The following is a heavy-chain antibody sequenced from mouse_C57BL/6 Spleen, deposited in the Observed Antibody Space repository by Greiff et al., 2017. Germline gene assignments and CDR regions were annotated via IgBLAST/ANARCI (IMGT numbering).Heavy chain of an antibody. V-gene: IGHV1-76*01. D-gene: IGHD2-5*01. Sequence: QVQLKESGAELVRPGASVKLSCKASGYTFTDYYINWVKQRPGQGLEWIARIYPGSGNTYYNEKFKGKATLTAEKSSSTAYMQLSSLTSEDSAVYFCARAYYSNPYYAMDYWGQGTSVTVSS. CDR2: IYPGSGNT. J-gene: IGHJ4*01. CDR3: ARAYYSNPYYAMDY. CDR1: GYTFTDYY.